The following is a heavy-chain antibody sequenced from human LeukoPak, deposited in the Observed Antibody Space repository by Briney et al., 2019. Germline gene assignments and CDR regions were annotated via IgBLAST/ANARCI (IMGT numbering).Heavy chain of an antibody. Sequence: QPGGSLRLSCEASGFTFSAYAMTWVRQAPGKGLEWVSGISGNADTTYYANSVKGRFTISTDNSKNALYLQMNSLRAEDTAVYYCAKLEYYYDSSGYYYPHYFDYWGQGTLVTVSS. J-gene: IGHJ4*02. CDR1: GFTFSAYA. D-gene: IGHD3-22*01. CDR3: AKLEYYYDSSGYYYPHYFDY. V-gene: IGHV3-23*01. CDR2: ISGNADTT.